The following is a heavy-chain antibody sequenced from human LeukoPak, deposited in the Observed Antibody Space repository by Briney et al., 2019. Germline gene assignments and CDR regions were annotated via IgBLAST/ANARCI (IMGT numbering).Heavy chain of an antibody. CDR1: GYSISRGYY. D-gene: IGHD4-17*01. V-gene: IGHV4-38-2*01. CDR2: IYHSGNT. Sequence: SETLSLTCAVSGYSISRGYYWGWIRPPPGKGLEWIGSIYHSGNTYYNPSLESRVIMSVDTSKNNFSLKLSSVTAADTAVYYCARRYYGDQDYWGQGSLVTVSS. CDR3: ARRYYGDQDY. J-gene: IGHJ4*02.